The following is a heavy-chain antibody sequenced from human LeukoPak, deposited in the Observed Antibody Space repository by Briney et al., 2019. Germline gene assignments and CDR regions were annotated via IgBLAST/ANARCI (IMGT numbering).Heavy chain of an antibody. D-gene: IGHD6-19*01. V-gene: IGHV4-59*01. CDR2: IYYSGIT. Sequence: PSETLSLTCTVSGGSISSYYWSWIRQPPGKGLEWIGYIYYSGITNYNPSLKSRVTISVDTSKNQFSLKLSSVTAADTAVYFCASKDDSGWYFDYWGHGTLVTVSS. CDR3: ASKDDSGWYFDY. J-gene: IGHJ4*01. CDR1: GGSISSYY.